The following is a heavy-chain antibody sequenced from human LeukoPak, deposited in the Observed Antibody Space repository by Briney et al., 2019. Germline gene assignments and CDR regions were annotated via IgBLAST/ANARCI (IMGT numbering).Heavy chain of an antibody. D-gene: IGHD3-10*01. CDR3: ARSRTGSGFLFDY. Sequence: ASVKVSCKASGYTFTGYYMHWVRQAPGQGLEWMGWINANSGDTKFAQKFQGRVTMTRDTSISTAYMELSRLRSDDTAVYYCARSRTGSGFLFDYWGQGTLVTVSS. J-gene: IGHJ4*02. CDR2: INANSGDT. CDR1: GYTFTGYY. V-gene: IGHV1-2*02.